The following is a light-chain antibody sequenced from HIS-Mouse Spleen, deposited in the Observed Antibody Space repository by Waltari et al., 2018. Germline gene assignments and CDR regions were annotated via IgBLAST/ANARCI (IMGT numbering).Light chain of an antibody. CDR1: SSDVGGSNY. Sequence: QSALTQPASVSASPGPPITISCTGTSSDVGGSNYVSWYHQHPGKAPKLMIYDVSNRPSGVSNRFSGSKSGNTASLTISGLQAEDEADYYCSSYTSSSTLEVFGGGTKLTVL. J-gene: IGLJ2*01. V-gene: IGLV2-14*03. CDR3: SSYTSSSTLEV. CDR2: DVS.